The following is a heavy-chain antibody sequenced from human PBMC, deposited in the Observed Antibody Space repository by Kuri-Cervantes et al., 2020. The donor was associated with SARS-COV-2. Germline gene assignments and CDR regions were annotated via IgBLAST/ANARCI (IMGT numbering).Heavy chain of an antibody. Sequence: GGSLRLSCAASGFTFSSYWMSWVRQAPGKGLEWVANIKQDGSEKYYVDSVKGRFTISRDNAKNSLYLQMNNLRGEDMALYYCIKGGANAYMTFFEYWGQGTLVTVSS. CDR3: IKGGANAYMTFFEY. V-gene: IGHV3-7*03. CDR1: GFTFSSYW. J-gene: IGHJ4*02. D-gene: IGHD5-24*01. CDR2: IKQDGSEK.